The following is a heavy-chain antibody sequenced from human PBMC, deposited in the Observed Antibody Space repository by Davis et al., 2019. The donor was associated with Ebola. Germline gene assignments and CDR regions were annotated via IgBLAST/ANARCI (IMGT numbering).Heavy chain of an antibody. CDR3: AGGYSYGYWFDY. CDR1: GGTFSSYA. CDR2: IIPILGIA. Sequence: SVKVSCKASGGTFSSYAISWVRQAPGQGLEWMGRIIPILGIANYAQKFQGRVTITADKSTSTAYMELSSLRSEDTAVYYCAGGYSYGYWFDYWGQGTLVTVSS. D-gene: IGHD5-18*01. J-gene: IGHJ4*02. V-gene: IGHV1-69*04.